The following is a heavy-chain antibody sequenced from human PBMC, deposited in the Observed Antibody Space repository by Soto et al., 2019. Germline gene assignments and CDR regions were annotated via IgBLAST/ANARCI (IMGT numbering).Heavy chain of an antibody. V-gene: IGHV3-33*01. CDR1: GFTFSSYG. CDR2: IWYDGSNK. D-gene: IGHD6-13*01. Sequence: QVQLVESGGGVVQPGRSLRLSCAASGFTFSSYGMHWVRQAPGKGLEWVAVIWYDGSNKYYADSVKGRFTISRDNSKNTLYLQMNGLRAEDTAVYYCAREGGLYSSSWYGFDYWGQGTLVTVSS. J-gene: IGHJ4*02. CDR3: AREGGLYSSSWYGFDY.